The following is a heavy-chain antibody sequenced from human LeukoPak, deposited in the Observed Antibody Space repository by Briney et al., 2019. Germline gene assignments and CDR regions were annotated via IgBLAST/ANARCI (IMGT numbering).Heavy chain of an antibody. D-gene: IGHD3-22*01. CDR1: GFTFSSHG. CDR3: ATSKQPSHYYDSLDY. Sequence: PGGSLRLSCGASGFTFSSHGMNWVRQAPGKGLEWVSGISPSGGITYYTDSVKGRFTISRDNSKNTVSLQMNSLRGEDTAVYYRATSKQPSHYYDSLDYWGQGTLVTVSS. CDR2: ISPSGGIT. V-gene: IGHV3-23*01. J-gene: IGHJ4*02.